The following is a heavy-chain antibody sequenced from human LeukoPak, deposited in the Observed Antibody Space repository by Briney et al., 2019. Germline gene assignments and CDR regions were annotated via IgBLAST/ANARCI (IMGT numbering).Heavy chain of an antibody. D-gene: IGHD1-26*01. V-gene: IGHV3-9*01. J-gene: IGHJ5*02. CDR3: AKDRGGSYSNWFDP. CDR1: GFTFDDYA. CDR2: ISWNSGSI. Sequence: PGGSLRLSCAASGFTFDDYAMHWVRQTPGKGLEWVSGISWNSGSIGYADSVKGRFTISRDNAKNSLYLQMNSLRVEDTALYYCAKDRGGSYSNWFDPWGQGTLVTVSS.